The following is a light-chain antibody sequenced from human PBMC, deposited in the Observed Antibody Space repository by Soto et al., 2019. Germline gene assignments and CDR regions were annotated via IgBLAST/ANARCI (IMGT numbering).Light chain of an antibody. CDR2: DAS. Sequence: DIQMTQSPSSLSASVGDRVTFTCRASQTVGSWLAWYQQKPGRAPKLLIYDASTLESGVPSRFSGSGSETEFTLTISRLQPDDFATYFCHSRAFGQGTRLEIK. V-gene: IGKV1-5*01. CDR3: HSRA. CDR1: QTVGSW. J-gene: IGKJ5*01.